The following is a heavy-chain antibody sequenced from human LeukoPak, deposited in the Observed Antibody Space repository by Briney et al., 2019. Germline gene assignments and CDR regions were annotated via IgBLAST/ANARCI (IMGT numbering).Heavy chain of an antibody. CDR3: ARDHMFAFDM. V-gene: IGHV3-48*02. D-gene: IGHD3-10*02. CDR1: GFTFSSYS. J-gene: IGHJ3*02. Sequence: GGSLRLSCVASGFTFSSYSMNWVRQAPGKGLEWISYIRIDGSTIDADSVKGRFTISRDNAKNSLYLQMNSLRDEDTAVYYCARDHMFAFDMWGQGTMVTVSS. CDR2: IRIDGSTI.